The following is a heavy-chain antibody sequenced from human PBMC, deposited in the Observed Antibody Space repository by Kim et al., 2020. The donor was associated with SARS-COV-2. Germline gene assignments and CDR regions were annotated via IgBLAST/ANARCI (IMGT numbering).Heavy chain of an antibody. J-gene: IGHJ5*02. CDR3: ARYPKYQLLWPS. D-gene: IGHD2-2*01. Sequence: SETLSLTCAVYGGSFSGYYWSWIRQPPGKGLEWIGEINHSGSTNYNPSLKSRVTISVDTSNNQFSLKLSSVTAADTAVYYCARYPKYQLLWPSWGQGTLVAASS. V-gene: IGHV4-34*01. CDR1: GGSFSGYY. CDR2: INHSGST.